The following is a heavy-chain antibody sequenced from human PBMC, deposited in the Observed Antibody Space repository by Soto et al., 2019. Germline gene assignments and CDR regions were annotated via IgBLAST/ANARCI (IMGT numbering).Heavy chain of an antibody. J-gene: IGHJ3*02. D-gene: IGHD4-17*01. CDR3: ARGPYGDNAFDI. V-gene: IGHV1-2*02. Sequence: GASVKVSFKASEYSFTDYYMHWIRQAPGQGLEWMGWIAPHRDGTEFAQKFQGRITLTGDTSTSTAYMELKGLTSADTAVYFCARGPYGDNAFDIWG. CDR1: EYSFTDYY. CDR2: IAPHRDGT.